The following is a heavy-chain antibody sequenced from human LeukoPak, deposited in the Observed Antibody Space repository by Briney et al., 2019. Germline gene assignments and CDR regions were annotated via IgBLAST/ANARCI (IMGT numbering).Heavy chain of an antibody. CDR2: IFYSGST. J-gene: IGHJ4*02. V-gene: IGHV4-59*01. CDR1: GVSISSYY. D-gene: IGHD3-22*01. CDR3: ASSSGYYHFDY. Sequence: SETLSLTCTVSGVSISSYYWSWIRQSPGKGLEWIGYIFYSGSTNYNPSLKSRVTISVDTSKNQFSLKLSSVTAADTAVYYCASSSGYYHFDYWGQGTLVTVSS.